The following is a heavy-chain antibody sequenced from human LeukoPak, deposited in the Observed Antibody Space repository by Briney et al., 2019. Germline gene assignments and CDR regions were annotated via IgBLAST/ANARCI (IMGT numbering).Heavy chain of an antibody. V-gene: IGHV3-23*01. CDR2: ISGSGGST. CDR1: GFTFSSHA. CDR3: AKGRDYVWGSYRSNWFDP. Sequence: GGSLRLSCAASGFTFSSHAMSWVRQAPGRGLEWASTISGSGGSTYYADSVKGRFTISRDNSKNTLYLQMNSLRAEDTAVYYCAKGRDYVWGSYRSNWFDPWGQGTLVTVSS. J-gene: IGHJ5*02. D-gene: IGHD3-16*02.